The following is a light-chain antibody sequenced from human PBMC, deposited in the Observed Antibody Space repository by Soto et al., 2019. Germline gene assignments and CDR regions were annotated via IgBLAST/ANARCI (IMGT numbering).Light chain of an antibody. CDR3: AAWDDSLNGPV. V-gene: IGLV2-14*01. J-gene: IGLJ3*02. Sequence: QSVLTQPASVSGSPGQSITISCTGTSSDIGGYSYVSWYQQHPGKAPKLIIYEVSHRPSGVSNRFSGSKSDNTASLTISGLQAEDEADYYCAAWDDSLNGPVFGGGTKVTVL. CDR1: SSDIGGYSY. CDR2: EVS.